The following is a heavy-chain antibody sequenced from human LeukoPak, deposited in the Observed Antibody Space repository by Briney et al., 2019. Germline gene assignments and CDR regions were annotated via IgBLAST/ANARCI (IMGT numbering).Heavy chain of an antibody. Sequence: ASVKVSCKASGGTLTSYAISWERQAPGQGLEWMGRIIPIFGTANYAQKLQDRVTISTDESTSTAYMELSSLRSEDTAVYYCARDKKWGGDYSSGWYDYWGQGTLVTVSS. V-gene: IGHV1-69*05. CDR1: GGTLTSYA. D-gene: IGHD6-19*01. J-gene: IGHJ4*02. CDR3: ARDKKWGGDYSSGWYDY. CDR2: IIPIFGTA.